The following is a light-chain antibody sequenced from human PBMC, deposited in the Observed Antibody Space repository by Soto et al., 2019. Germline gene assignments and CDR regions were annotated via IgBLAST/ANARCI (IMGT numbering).Light chain of an antibody. CDR3: QQDNSYL. Sequence: DIQMTQSPSTLSASVGDRVTITCRASQSISSWLAWYQQKPGKAPKLLIYKASSLESGVPSRFSGSGSGTEFPLTISSLQPDDFATYYCQQDNSYLFGPGTKVDIK. V-gene: IGKV1-5*03. CDR2: KAS. J-gene: IGKJ3*01. CDR1: QSISSW.